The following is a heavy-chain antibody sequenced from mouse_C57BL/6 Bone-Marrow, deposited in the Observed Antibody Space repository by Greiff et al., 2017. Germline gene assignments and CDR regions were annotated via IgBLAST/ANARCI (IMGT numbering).Heavy chain of an antibody. V-gene: IGHV1-54*01. Sequence: QVQLQQSGAELVRPGTSVKVSCKASGYAFTNYLIEWVKQRPGQGLEWIGVINPGSGGTNYNEKFKGKATLTADKSSSTAYMQLSSLTSEDSAIYFCARYHAYWGQGTLVTVSA. CDR3: ARYHAY. CDR2: INPGSGGT. CDR1: GYAFTNYL. J-gene: IGHJ3*01.